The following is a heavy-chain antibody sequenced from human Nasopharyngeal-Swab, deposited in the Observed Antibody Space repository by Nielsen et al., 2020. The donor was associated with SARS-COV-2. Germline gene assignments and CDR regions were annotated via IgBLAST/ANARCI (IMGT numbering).Heavy chain of an antibody. D-gene: IGHD1-14*01. CDR2: INHSGST. CDR3: ARPTTLGYYYGMDV. J-gene: IGHJ6*02. Sequence: RQAPGKGLEWIGEINHSGSTNYNPSLKSRVTISVDTSENQFSLKLSSVTAADTAVYYCARPTTLGYYYGMDVWGQGTTVTVSS. V-gene: IGHV4-34*01.